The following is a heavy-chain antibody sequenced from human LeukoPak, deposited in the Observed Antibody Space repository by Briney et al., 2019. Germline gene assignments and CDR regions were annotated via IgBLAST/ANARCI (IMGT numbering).Heavy chain of an antibody. CDR2: IYHSGST. V-gene: IGHV4-30-2*01. J-gene: IGHJ3*02. CDR1: GGSITSGGYY. CDR3: ARELMTTVVTDAFDI. Sequence: SQTLSLTCTVSGGSITSGGYYWSWVRQPPGKGLEWIGEIYHSGSTNYNPSLKSRVTISVDKSKNQFSLKLSSVTAADTAVYYCARELMTTVVTDAFDIWGQGTMVTVSS. D-gene: IGHD4-23*01.